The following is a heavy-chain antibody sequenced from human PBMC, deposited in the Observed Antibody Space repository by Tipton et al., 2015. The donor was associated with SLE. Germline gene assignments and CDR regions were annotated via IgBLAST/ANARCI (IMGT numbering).Heavy chain of an antibody. Sequence: TLSLTCTVSGGSISSYYWSWIRQSPGKGLEWIGYIYYSGNTNYNPSLKSRVTISEDTSKNQFSLKLTSVTAADTAVYFCARGWGSTSSLFDYWGQGTLVTVSS. CDR2: IYYSGNT. J-gene: IGHJ4*02. CDR1: GGSISSYY. CDR3: ARGWGSTSSLFDY. V-gene: IGHV4-59*01. D-gene: IGHD6-6*01.